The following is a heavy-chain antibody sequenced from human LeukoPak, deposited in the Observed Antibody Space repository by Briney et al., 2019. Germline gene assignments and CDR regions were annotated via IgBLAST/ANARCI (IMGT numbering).Heavy chain of an antibody. CDR2: IYSSGDT. J-gene: IGHJ4*02. D-gene: IGHD5-18*01. Sequence: PGGSLRLSCAASGFSVSSNYMSWVRQAPGKGLEWVSVIYSSGDTYNSDSVKGRFIISRDNSKNTLYFQMNSLRAEDTAVYYCARENVIGDSYGYGVDYWGQGTLVTVSS. V-gene: IGHV3-66*01. CDR1: GFSVSSNY. CDR3: ARENVIGDSYGYGVDY.